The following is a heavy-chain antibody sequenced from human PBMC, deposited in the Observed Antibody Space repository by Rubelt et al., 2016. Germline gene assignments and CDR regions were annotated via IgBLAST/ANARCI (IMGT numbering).Heavy chain of an antibody. CDR3: ARDRPDYNSDARKITGFDS. Sequence: QVQLQESGPGLVKPSETLSLTCTVSGYSLNSGYFWGWIRQPPGKGLEWIGEINHSGSTNYHPSLKSRGTISVDTSQNQFSLKLSSGTAAETAVYYCARDRPDYNSDARKITGFDSWGQGTMVAVSS. CDR2: INHSGST. D-gene: IGHD3-9*01. J-gene: IGHJ3*01. V-gene: IGHV4-38-2*02. CDR1: GYSLNSGYF.